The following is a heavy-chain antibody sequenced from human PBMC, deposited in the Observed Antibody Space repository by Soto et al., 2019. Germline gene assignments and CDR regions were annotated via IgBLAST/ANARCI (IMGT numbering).Heavy chain of an antibody. CDR1: GFTFSSYA. CDR2: ISYDGSNK. V-gene: IGHV3-30-3*01. D-gene: IGHD1-26*01. J-gene: IGHJ3*02. Sequence: GGSLRLSCAASGFTFSSYAMHWVRQAPGKGLEWVAVISYDGSNKYYADSVKGRFTISRDNSKNTLYLQMNSLRAEDTAVYYCARDVGGEPAFDIWGQGTMVTVSS. CDR3: ARDVGGEPAFDI.